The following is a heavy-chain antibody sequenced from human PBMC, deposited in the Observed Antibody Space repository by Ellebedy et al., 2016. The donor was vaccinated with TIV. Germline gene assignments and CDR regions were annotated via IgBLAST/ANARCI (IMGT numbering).Heavy chain of an antibody. CDR2: IYYSGST. V-gene: IGHV4-61*01. CDR3: ARDQFGLGSDAFDI. D-gene: IGHD3/OR15-3a*01. CDR1: GASVSSGTYY. J-gene: IGHJ3*02. Sequence: SETLSLTXTVSGASVSSGTYYWSWIRQPPGKGLEWIGSIYYSGSTNYNPSLKSRVTISVDTSKNQFSLNLTSVTAADTAVYFCARDQFGLGSDAFDIWGQGTVVTVSS.